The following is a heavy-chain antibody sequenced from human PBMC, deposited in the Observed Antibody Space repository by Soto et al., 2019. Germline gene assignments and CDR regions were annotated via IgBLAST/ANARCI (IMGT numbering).Heavy chain of an antibody. Sequence: QVQLVESGGGVVQPGRSLRLSCAASGFTFSSYGMHWVRQAPGKGLEWVAVISYDGSNKYYADSVKGRFTISRDNSKNTLYLQMNSLRAEDTAVYYCAKDFKWVAVAGKGLADYWGQGTLVTVSS. CDR3: AKDFKWVAVAGKGLADY. V-gene: IGHV3-30*18. D-gene: IGHD6-19*01. J-gene: IGHJ4*02. CDR2: ISYDGSNK. CDR1: GFTFSSYG.